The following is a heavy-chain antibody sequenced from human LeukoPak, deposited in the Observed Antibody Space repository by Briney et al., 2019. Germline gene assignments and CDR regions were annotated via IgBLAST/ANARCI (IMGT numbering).Heavy chain of an antibody. V-gene: IGHV4-61*02. CDR1: GGSISSGSYY. CDR3: ARDAVHPGCCGGDCPRWRFDP. D-gene: IGHD2-21*02. J-gene: IGHJ5*02. Sequence: SETLSLTCTVSGGSISSGSYYWSWIRQPAGKGLEWIGRIYTSGSTNYNPSLKSRVTISVDTSKNQFSLKLSSVTAADTAVYYCARDAVHPGCCGGDCPRWRFDPWGQGTLVTVSS. CDR2: IYTSGST.